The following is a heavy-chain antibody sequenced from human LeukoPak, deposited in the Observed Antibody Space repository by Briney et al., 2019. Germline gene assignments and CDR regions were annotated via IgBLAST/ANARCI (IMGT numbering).Heavy chain of an antibody. CDR3: AKGAAGLYYYYYYGMDV. CDR1: GFTFGSYG. J-gene: IGHJ6*02. Sequence: GGSLRLSCAASGFTFGSYGMHWVRQAPGKGLEWVAVISYDGSNKYYADSVKGRFTISRDNSKNTLYLQMNSLRAEDTAVYYCAKGAAGLYYYYYYGMDVWGQGTTVTVSS. CDR2: ISYDGSNK. V-gene: IGHV3-30*18. D-gene: IGHD6-13*01.